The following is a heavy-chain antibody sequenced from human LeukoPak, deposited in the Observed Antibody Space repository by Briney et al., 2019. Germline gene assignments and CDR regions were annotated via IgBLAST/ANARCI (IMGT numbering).Heavy chain of an antibody. D-gene: IGHD6-13*01. CDR2: ISSGSHHK. CDR3: ATRLTADSYEASDI. Sequence: GGSLRLSCAGSGFTFSRFSMIWVRQAPGKGLEWVASISSGSHHKYHADSVKGRFTVSRDSDKNSLFLQMNSLRAEDTALYYCATRLTADSYEASDIWGQGTMVTVSS. CDR1: GFTFSRFS. V-gene: IGHV3-21*06. J-gene: IGHJ3*02.